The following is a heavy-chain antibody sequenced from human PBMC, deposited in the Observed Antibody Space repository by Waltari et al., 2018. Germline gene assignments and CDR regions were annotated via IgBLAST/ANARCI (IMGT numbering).Heavy chain of an antibody. CDR2: INKEGSGK. Sequence: EVQLVESGGGLVQPGGSLRLSCAASGFTFSSYWMSWVRQAPGRGLGWLAKINKEGSGKYYVDSVKGRFTISRDNAKNSLYLQMNSLRAEDTAVYYCARTYDFWSGYYDNYGMDVWGQGTTVTVSS. J-gene: IGHJ6*02. CDR1: GFTFSSYW. V-gene: IGHV3-7*01. D-gene: IGHD3-3*01. CDR3: ARTYDFWSGYYDNYGMDV.